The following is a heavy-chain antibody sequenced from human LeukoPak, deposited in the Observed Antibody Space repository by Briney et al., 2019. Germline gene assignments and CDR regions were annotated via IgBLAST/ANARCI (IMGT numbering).Heavy chain of an antibody. CDR2: ISRRADLE. V-gene: IGHV3-23*01. CDR1: GFTFSSYA. Sequence: GGSLRLSCSASGFTFSSYAMTWVRQAPGKGLEWVSTISRRADLEFYTESVKGRFTISRDHSKNTVHLQMDSLRAEDTAIYYCAREGDFWSGYPIDHYYYMDVWGKGTTVTVTS. CDR3: AREGDFWSGYPIDHYYYMDV. J-gene: IGHJ6*03. D-gene: IGHD3-3*01.